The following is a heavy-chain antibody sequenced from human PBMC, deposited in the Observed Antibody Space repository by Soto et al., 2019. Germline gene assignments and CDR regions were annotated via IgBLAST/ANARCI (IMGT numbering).Heavy chain of an antibody. D-gene: IGHD3-9*01. CDR1: GFTFSDYY. Sequence: QVQLVESGGGLVKPGGSLRLSCAASGFTFSDYYMSWIRQAPGKGLEWVSYISSSSSYTNYADSVKGRFTISRDNAKNSLYLQMNSLRAEDTAVYYCARRLLTGPENYYGMDVWGQGTTVTVSS. V-gene: IGHV3-11*05. J-gene: IGHJ6*02. CDR3: ARRLLTGPENYYGMDV. CDR2: ISSSSSYT.